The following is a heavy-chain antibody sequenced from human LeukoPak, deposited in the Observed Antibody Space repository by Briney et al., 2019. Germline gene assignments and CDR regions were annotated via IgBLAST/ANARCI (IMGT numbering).Heavy chain of an antibody. CDR3: ARSNYDSTTFYYHLDL. Sequence: GGSLRLSCAASGFTFSSYWMPWVRQAPGKGPVWVSRVDVHGQGTAYADSVKGRFTISRDDAKNTLSLQMNSLSAEDTAVYYCARSNYDSTTFYYHLDLWGQGTLVTVSS. CDR1: GFTFSSYW. J-gene: IGHJ5*02. V-gene: IGHV3-74*01. CDR2: VDVHGQGT. D-gene: IGHD2/OR15-2a*01.